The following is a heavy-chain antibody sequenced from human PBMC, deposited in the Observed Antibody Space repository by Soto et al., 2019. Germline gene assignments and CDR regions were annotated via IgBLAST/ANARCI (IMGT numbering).Heavy chain of an antibody. CDR1: GGSISSYY. J-gene: IGHJ4*02. CDR3: AKNRPPPSTGPIDY. Sequence: PSETLSLTCTVSGGSISSYYWSWIRQPPGKGLEWIEYIYYSGSTNYNPSLKSRVTISVDTSKNQFSLKLSSVPAADTAVYYCAKNRPPPSTGPIDYWGQGTLVTVSS. V-gene: IGHV4-59*01. D-gene: IGHD4-17*01. CDR2: IYYSGST.